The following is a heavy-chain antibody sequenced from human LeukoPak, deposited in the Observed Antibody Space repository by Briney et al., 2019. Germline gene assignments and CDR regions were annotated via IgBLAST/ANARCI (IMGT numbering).Heavy chain of an antibody. D-gene: IGHD3-9*01. CDR2: IYSGGNT. Sequence: GGSLRLSCAASGFDVSRNYMNWVRQAPGKGLERVSAIYSGGNTYYADSVKGRFTISRDNSKNTLYLQMNSLRAEDTAVYYCAKDLAYDILTGSLDYWGQGTLVTVSS. V-gene: IGHV3-53*01. CDR1: GFDVSRNY. J-gene: IGHJ4*02. CDR3: AKDLAYDILTGSLDY.